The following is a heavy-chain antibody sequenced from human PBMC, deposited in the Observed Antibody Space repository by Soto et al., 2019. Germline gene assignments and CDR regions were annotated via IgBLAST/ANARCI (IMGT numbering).Heavy chain of an antibody. D-gene: IGHD1-7*01. Sequence: GGYLRLSCAASGFTFSSYEMNWVRQAPGKGLEWVSYISSSGSTIYYANSVKGRFTISRDNAKNSLYLQMNILRAEDTAVYYCARDFYWNYPRGGLDVWGQGTTVTVSS. V-gene: IGHV3-48*03. J-gene: IGHJ6*02. CDR2: ISSSGSTI. CDR3: ARDFYWNYPRGGLDV. CDR1: GFTFSSYE.